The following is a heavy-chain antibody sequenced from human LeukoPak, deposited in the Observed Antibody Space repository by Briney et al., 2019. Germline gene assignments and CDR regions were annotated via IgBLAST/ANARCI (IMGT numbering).Heavy chain of an antibody. CDR1: GFTFSIYV. CDR3: AKVRGYSGYGELDY. V-gene: IGHV3-23*01. CDR2: LSGRDGNS. J-gene: IGHJ4*02. D-gene: IGHD5-12*01. Sequence: GGSLRLSCAASGFTFSIYVMSWVRQAPGKGLEWVSTLSGRDGNSYYADSVRGRFTISRDNSKKTLYLQMNSLRAEDTAVYYCAKVRGYSGYGELDYWGQGTLVTVSS.